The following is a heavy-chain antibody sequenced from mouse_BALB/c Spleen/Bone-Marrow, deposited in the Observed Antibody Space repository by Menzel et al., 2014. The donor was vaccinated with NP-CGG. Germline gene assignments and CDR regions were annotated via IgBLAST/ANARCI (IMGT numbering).Heavy chain of an antibody. D-gene: IGHD1-2*01. CDR2: IDPANGNT. V-gene: IGHV14-3*02. CDR3: ARYRLGTYFDY. Sequence: VQLKESGAELVKPGASVKLSCTASGFNIKDTYMHWGKQRPEQGLEWIGRIDPANGNTKYDPKFQGKANITADTSSNTAYLQLSSLTSEDTAVYYCARYRLGTYFDYWGQGTTLTVSS. CDR1: GFNIKDTY. J-gene: IGHJ2*01.